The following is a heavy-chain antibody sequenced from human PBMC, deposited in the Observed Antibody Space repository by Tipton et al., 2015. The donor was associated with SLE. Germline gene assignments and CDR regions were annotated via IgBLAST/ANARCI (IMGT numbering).Heavy chain of an antibody. CDR2: IIPIFGTA. V-gene: IGHV1-69*18. J-gene: IGHJ3*02. CDR1: GGTFSSYA. D-gene: IGHD3-10*01. CDR3: ARDKEGGYYYGSGSRQGAFDI. Sequence: QVQLVQSGAEVKKPGSSVKVSCKASGGTFSSYAISWVRQAPGQGLEWMGRIIPIFGTANYAQKFQGRVTITADESTSTAYMELSSLRSEDTAVYYCARDKEGGYYYGSGSRQGAFDIWGQGTMVTVSS.